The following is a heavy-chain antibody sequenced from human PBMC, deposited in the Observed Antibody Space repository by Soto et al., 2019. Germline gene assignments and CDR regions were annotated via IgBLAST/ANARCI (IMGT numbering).Heavy chain of an antibody. D-gene: IGHD6-13*01. CDR2: ISVYNGNR. CDR3: ARNQVTMAAAGEGNIDY. V-gene: IGHV1-18*01. Sequence: QVQLVQSGAEVKKPGASVKVSCKASGYTFTSYGISWVRQAPGQGLEWMGWISVYNGNRNYAQKLQGRVTMTTDTSTSTDYMELRSLRSDATAVYYCARNQVTMAAAGEGNIDYWCQVTLVTVSS. CDR1: GYTFTSYG. J-gene: IGHJ4*02.